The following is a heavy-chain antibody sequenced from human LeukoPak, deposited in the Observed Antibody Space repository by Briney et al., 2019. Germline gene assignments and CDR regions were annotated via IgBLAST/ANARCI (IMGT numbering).Heavy chain of an antibody. CDR3: AKDISGSAQYIDY. Sequence: PGGSLRLSCAASGFIFDDYAMHWVRQSPGKGLEWVSGISWNSNNIDYADSVKGRFTISRDNAKNSLYLQMNSLRAEDTALYYCAKDISGSAQYIDYWGQGTLVTVSS. J-gene: IGHJ4*02. V-gene: IGHV3-9*01. CDR1: GFIFDDYA. CDR2: ISWNSNNI. D-gene: IGHD5-12*01.